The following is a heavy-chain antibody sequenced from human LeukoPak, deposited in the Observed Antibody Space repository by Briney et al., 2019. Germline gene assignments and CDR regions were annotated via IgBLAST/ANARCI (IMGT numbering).Heavy chain of an antibody. D-gene: IGHD3-10*01. V-gene: IGHV1-69*04. CDR2: IIPILGIA. CDR3: AREPSMVRGVDIDY. CDR1: GGTFSSYA. Sequence: SVKVSCKASGGTFSSYAISWVRQAPGQGLEWMGRIIPILGIANYTQKFQGRVTITADKSTSTAYMELSSLRSEDTAVYYCAREPSMVRGVDIDYWGQGTLVTVSS. J-gene: IGHJ4*02.